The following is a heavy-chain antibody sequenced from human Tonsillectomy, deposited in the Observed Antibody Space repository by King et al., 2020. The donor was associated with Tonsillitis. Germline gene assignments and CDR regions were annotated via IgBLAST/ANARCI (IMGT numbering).Heavy chain of an antibody. V-gene: IGHV1-46*01. CDR1: GYSFTDYY. D-gene: IGHD2/OR15-2a*01. J-gene: IGHJ4*02. CDR3: VRDGQHLPKEYYFDY. Sequence: VQLVQSGAEVRKPGASVKVSCKASGYSFTDYYIHWVRQAPGQGPDWMGIINPSSGDTSHAQKFQGRVSMTRDRSATTVYMELRGLRSEDTAVYYCVRDGQHLPKEYYFDYWGQGTLVTVSS. CDR2: INPSSGDT.